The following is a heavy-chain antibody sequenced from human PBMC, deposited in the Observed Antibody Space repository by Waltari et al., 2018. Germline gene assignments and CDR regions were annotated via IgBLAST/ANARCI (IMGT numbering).Heavy chain of an antibody. V-gene: IGHV3-7*01. Sequence: EVQLVESGGGLVQPGGSLRLSCGASGFTLSRYWMCCVRQAPGKGLEWVANIKQDGSEKYYVDSVKGRFTISRDNAKNSLYLQMNSLRAEDTAVYYCARAGGYCSGGSCYSHYFDYWGQGTLVTVSS. CDR1: GFTLSRYW. D-gene: IGHD2-15*01. J-gene: IGHJ4*02. CDR2: IKQDGSEK. CDR3: ARAGGYCSGGSCYSHYFDY.